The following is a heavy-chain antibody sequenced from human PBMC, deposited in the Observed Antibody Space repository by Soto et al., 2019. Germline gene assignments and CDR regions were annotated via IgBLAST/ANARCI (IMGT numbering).Heavy chain of an antibody. CDR3: ARPSPYSGYCRRDSWFDR. V-gene: IGHV4-34*01. J-gene: IGHJ5*02. Sequence: QVQLQQWGAGLLKPSETLSLTCAVYGGSFSGYYWSWIRQPPGKGLEWIGEINHSGSTNYNPSLKSRVTIAVDTSRNQFALKLSSVPAADTAGYYCARPSPYSGYCRRDSWFDRWGQGTLVTVSS. CDR1: GGSFSGYY. CDR2: INHSGST. D-gene: IGHD5-12*01.